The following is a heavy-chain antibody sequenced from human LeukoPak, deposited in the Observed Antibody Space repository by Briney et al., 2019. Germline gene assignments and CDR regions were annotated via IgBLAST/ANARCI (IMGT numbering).Heavy chain of an antibody. CDR1: GFTFSDYY. J-gene: IGHJ4*02. D-gene: IGHD2-21*02. Sequence: GGSLRLSCAASGFTFSDYYMSWIRQAPGRGLEWVSYISGTSHYTNYADSVKGRFTISRDNAENSLYLQMNSLRAEDTAVYYCARDYGGDLNSWGQGTLVTVSS. CDR2: ISGTSHYT. CDR3: ARDYGGDLNS. V-gene: IGHV3-11*06.